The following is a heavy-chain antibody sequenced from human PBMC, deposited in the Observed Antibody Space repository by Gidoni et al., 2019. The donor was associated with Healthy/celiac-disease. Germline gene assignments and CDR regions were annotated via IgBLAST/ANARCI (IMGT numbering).Heavy chain of an antibody. CDR3: ARGPGYDYVWGSYRYRESSAEYFQH. CDR1: GGSFSGYY. Sequence: QVQLQQWGAGQLKPSETLSLTCAVYGGSFSGYYWSWIRQPPGKGLEWIGEINHSGSTNYNPSRKSRVTISVDTYKNQFSLKLSSVTAADTAVYYCARGPGYDYVWGSYRYRESSAEYFQHWGQGTLVTVSS. D-gene: IGHD3-16*02. CDR2: INHSGST. V-gene: IGHV4-34*01. J-gene: IGHJ1*01.